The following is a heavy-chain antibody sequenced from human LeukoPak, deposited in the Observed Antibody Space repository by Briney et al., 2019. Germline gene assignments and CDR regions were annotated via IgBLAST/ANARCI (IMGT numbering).Heavy chain of an antibody. V-gene: IGHV3-64D*09. J-gene: IGHJ6*02. CDR1: GFPFSSYA. CDR3: VRGYSFGPYGMDV. D-gene: IGHD2-15*01. CDR2: ISDSGGST. Sequence: GGSLRLSCSASGFPFSSYAIHWVRQAPGKGPEYVSAISDSGGSTYYADSVKGRFTISRDNSKNTLYLQMSSLRAEDTAVYFCVRGYSFGPYGMDVWGQGTTVTVSS.